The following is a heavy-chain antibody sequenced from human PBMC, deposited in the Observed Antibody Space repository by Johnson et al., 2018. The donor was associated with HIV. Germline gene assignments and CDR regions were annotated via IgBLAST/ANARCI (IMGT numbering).Heavy chain of an antibody. CDR3: AKDPSALSITGTSDAFDI. D-gene: IGHD1-20*01. CDR1: GFTFSSYA. CDR2: ISGSGGST. J-gene: IGHJ3*02. V-gene: IGHV3-23*04. Sequence: VQLVESGGGLVQPGGSLRLSCAASGFTFSSYAMSWVRQAPGKGLEWVSAISGSGGSTYYADSVKGRFTISSDNSKNTLYLQMNSLRAEDTAVYYCAKDPSALSITGTSDAFDIWGQGTMVTVSS.